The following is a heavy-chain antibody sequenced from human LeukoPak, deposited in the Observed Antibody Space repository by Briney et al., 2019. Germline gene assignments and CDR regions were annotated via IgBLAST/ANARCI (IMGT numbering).Heavy chain of an antibody. CDR1: GYTFTSYG. CDR3: ARDLVKQWLGGFFDY. V-gene: IGHV1-18*01. J-gene: IGHJ4*02. D-gene: IGHD6-19*01. Sequence: ASVKVSCKTSGYTFTSYGISWVRQAPGQGLEWMGWISTYNGNTNYAQKFQGRVTLTTDTSTSTAYMELRSLRSDDTAVYFCARDLVKQWLGGFFDYWGQGTLVTVSS. CDR2: ISTYNGNT.